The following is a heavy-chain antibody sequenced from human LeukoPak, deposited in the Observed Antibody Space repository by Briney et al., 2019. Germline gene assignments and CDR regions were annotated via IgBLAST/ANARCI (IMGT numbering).Heavy chain of an antibody. CDR1: GYTFTSYG. J-gene: IGHJ5*02. V-gene: IGHV1-18*01. D-gene: IGHD3-22*01. Sequence: ASVKVSCKASGYTFTSYGISWVRQAPGQGLEWMGWISAYNGNTNYAQKLQGRVTMTTDTSTSTAYMELRSLRSDDTAVYYCARDGYYYDSSGYGRWFDPWGQGTLVTVS. CDR3: ARDGYYYDSSGYGRWFDP. CDR2: ISAYNGNT.